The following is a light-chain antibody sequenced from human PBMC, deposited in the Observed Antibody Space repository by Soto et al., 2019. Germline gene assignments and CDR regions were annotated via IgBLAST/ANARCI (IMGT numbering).Light chain of an antibody. V-gene: IGKV1-9*01. Sequence: DIQLTQSPSFLSASVGDRVTITCRASQGIRNYLAWYQQKAGKAPKLLIYAASTLQSGVPSRFSGSGSGIEFTLTISSLQPEDFATYYCQQLNSYPLTFGGGTKVEI. CDR3: QQLNSYPLT. J-gene: IGKJ4*01. CDR2: AAS. CDR1: QGIRNY.